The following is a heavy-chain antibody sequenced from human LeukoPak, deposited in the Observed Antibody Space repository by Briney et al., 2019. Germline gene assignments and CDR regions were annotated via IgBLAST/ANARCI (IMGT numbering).Heavy chain of an antibody. CDR3: AKDEGRLITNWYRQY. CDR2: IEQDSSAT. D-gene: IGHD1-1*01. J-gene: IGHJ4*02. CDR1: GFTFSSYA. V-gene: IGHV3-23*01. Sequence: PGGSLRLSCAASGFTFSSYAMTWVRQAPGRGLEWVSTIEQDSSATYSADSVRGRFAISRDNSKNTLYLQLNSLTAKDTAMYYCAKDEGRLITNWYRQYWGQGTPVTVSS.